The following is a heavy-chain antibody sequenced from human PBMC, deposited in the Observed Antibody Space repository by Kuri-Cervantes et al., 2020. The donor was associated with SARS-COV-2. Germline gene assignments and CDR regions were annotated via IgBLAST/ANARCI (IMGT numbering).Heavy chain of an antibody. D-gene: IGHD6-13*01. J-gene: IGHJ4*02. V-gene: IGHV4-39*02. CDR2: VFYSGTT. CDR1: HEPLYSSSHF. Sequence: SETLFFTCTVSHEPLYSSSHFWGWIRQSPGKGLEWIGSVFYSGTTYYNPSLQSRVTVSVDLSKNQFSLSLQSVTAADTAVYYCVRDHDYGSRNKFDFWGPGALVTVSS. CDR3: VRDHDYGSRNKFDF.